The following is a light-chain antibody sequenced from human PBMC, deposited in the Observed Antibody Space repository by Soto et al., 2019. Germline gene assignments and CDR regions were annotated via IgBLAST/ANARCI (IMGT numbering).Light chain of an antibody. V-gene: IGKV3-20*01. CDR1: QSVRSSY. CDR3: HQYGSSSWT. Sequence: EIVLSQSPGTLSLSPGERATLPCRASQSVRSSYLAWYQQKPGQAPRLLIYDASSRATGIPDRFSGSGSGTDFTLTISRLEPEDFAVYYCHQYGSSSWTFGQGTKVEIK. CDR2: DAS. J-gene: IGKJ1*01.